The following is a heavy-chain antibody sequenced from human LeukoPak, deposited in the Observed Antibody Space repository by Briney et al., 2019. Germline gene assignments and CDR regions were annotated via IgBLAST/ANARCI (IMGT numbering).Heavy chain of an antibody. D-gene: IGHD2-2*01. Sequence: GGSVRLSCVASGFSLSRFGMHWVRQAPGKGLEWVSSISSSSSYIYYADSVKGRFTISRDNAKNSLYLQMNSLRAEDTAVYYCARDTPVYCSSTSCPIDYWGQGTLVTVSS. CDR1: GFSLSRFG. CDR2: ISSSSSYI. CDR3: ARDTPVYCSSTSCPIDY. V-gene: IGHV3-21*01. J-gene: IGHJ4*02.